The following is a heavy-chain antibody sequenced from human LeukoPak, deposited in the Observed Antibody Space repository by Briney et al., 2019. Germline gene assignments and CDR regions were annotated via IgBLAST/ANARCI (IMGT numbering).Heavy chain of an antibody. CDR3: ARGTGKSSGYYSWYYYYGMDV. CDR2: IYSGGST. J-gene: IGHJ6*02. V-gene: IGHV3-66*01. CDR1: GFTVSSNY. Sequence: GGSLRLSCAASGFTVSSNYMSWVRQAPGKGLEWVSVIYSGGSTYYADSVKGRFTISRDDSKNTLYLQMNSLRAEDTAVYYCARGTGKSSGYYSWYYYYGMDVWGQGTTVTVSS. D-gene: IGHD3-22*01.